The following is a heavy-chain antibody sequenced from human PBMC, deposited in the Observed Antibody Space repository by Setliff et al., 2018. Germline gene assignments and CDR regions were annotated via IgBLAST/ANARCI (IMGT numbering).Heavy chain of an antibody. J-gene: IGHJ5*02. CDR2: IWYDGSHQ. D-gene: IGHD4-4*01. V-gene: IGHV3-33*01. CDR3: AREGDTVNWFDP. Sequence: ASGFTFGHYPMHWVRQAPGKGLEWVAVIWYDGSHQYYADSVKGRFTISRVNSKNMLYLQMNSLRAEDTAVYYCAREGDTVNWFDPWGQGTLVTVSS. CDR1: GFTFGHYP.